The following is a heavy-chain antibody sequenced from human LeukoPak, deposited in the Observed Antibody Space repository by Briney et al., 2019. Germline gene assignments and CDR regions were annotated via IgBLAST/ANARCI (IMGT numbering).Heavy chain of an antibody. CDR3: ARERGRLVKDYFDY. V-gene: IGHV1-18*01. D-gene: IGHD2-8*02. CDR1: GYTLTDYG. Sequence: AAVKVSCKAFGYTLTDYGISWVRLAPGQGLEWMGWISTSKGNTNYAQKFEGRVTMTTDTASGTAYIELTSLRSDDTAVYYCARERGRLVKDYFDYWGQGTLVTSSS. J-gene: IGHJ4*02. CDR2: ISTSKGNT.